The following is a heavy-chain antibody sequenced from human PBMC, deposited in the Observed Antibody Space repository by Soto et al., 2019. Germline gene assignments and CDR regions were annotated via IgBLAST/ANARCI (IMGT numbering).Heavy chain of an antibody. CDR3: AKLRDFVVLPAGILDY. J-gene: IGHJ4*02. Sequence: GGSLRLSCEVSGFTFSSYGISWIRLSPGKGLEWVSVISGGGDTTYYTPSVKGRFTISRDDFRNTLYLQMNSLRTEDTAIYYCAKLRDFVVLPAGILDYWGPGTLVTVSS. D-gene: IGHD2-8*01. CDR2: ISGGGDTT. CDR1: GFTFSSYG. V-gene: IGHV3-23*01.